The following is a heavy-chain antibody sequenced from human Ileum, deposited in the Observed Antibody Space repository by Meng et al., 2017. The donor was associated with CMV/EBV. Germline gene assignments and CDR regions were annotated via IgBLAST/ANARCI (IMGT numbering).Heavy chain of an antibody. Sequence: VQLVDGGGAFSQPGSSLRLSCVGSGFIVGYYPMHWGRQAPGGGVLWLSRVCPDGTFITYVDSGKGRFSVSRDNAKNTLYLQMNSLRVEDTAVYYCARDVSSIVDYWGQGTLVTVSS. V-gene: IGHV3-74*03. D-gene: IGHD1-26*01. CDR2: VCPDGTFI. J-gene: IGHJ4*02. CDR3: ARDVSSIVDY. CDR1: GFIVGYYP.